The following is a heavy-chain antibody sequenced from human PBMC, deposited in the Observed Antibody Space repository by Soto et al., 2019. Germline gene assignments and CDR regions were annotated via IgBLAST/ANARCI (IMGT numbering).Heavy chain of an antibody. CDR3: ARDRCNSDGCYSWIDP. CDR1: SGACSSYE. V-gene: IGHV3-48*03. CDR2: ISSSGSTI. Sequence: PGVSLSLPSRAASGACSSYEVSWVRKAPRRGLEWVSYISSSGSTIYYADSVKGRFTISRDNAKNSLYLQMNSLRAEDTAIYYCARDRCNSDGCYSWIDPWGQGTLVTVS. J-gene: IGHJ5*02. D-gene: IGHD2-21*02.